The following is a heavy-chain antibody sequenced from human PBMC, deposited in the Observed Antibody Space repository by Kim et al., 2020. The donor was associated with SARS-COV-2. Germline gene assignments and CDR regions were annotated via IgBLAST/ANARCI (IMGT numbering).Heavy chain of an antibody. V-gene: IGHV5-51*01. Sequence: SFQGQVTISADKSISTAYLQWSSLKASDTAMYYCARHEESVVTAAYYFDYWGQGTLVTVSS. CDR3: ARHEESVVTAAYYFDY. D-gene: IGHD2-21*02. J-gene: IGHJ4*02.